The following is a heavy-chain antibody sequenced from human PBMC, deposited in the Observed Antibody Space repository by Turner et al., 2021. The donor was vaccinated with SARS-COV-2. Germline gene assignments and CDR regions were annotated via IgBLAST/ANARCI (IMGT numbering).Heavy chain of an antibody. V-gene: IGHV1-2*02. Sequence: QVQLVQSGAEVKKPGASVTVSCKASGYSLTGYYIHWVRQAPEQGLEWMGWINPSSGATFFARKFQGRVAMTRDTSISTAYMELSNLIYDDTAVYFCARDHDGYNFDHWGQGTLVTVSS. CDR3: ARDHDGYNFDH. D-gene: IGHD5-12*01. CDR1: GYSLTGYY. J-gene: IGHJ4*02. CDR2: INPSSGAT.